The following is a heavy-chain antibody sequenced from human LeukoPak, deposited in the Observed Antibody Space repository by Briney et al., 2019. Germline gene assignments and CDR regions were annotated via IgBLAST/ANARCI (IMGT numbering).Heavy chain of an antibody. D-gene: IGHD2-21*01. CDR3: AKAPVTSCRGAYCYPFDS. CDR1: GSYA. Sequence: GGSLRLSCAASGSYAMSWVRQTPGKGLEWVAATSSSDAGTYHADSVRGRFTISRDNSKNTLYLQMNSLRAEDAAVYFCAKAPVTSCRGAYCYPFDSWGQGTLVTVS. V-gene: IGHV3-23*01. CDR2: TSSSDAGT. J-gene: IGHJ4*02.